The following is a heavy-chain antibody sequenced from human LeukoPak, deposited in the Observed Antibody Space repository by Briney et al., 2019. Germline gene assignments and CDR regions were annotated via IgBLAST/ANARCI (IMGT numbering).Heavy chain of an antibody. V-gene: IGHV3-48*01. Sequence: PGGSLRLSCVASGFTSSTYCMNWVRQAPGKGLEWVSYISISSDAIYYAESVKGRFTISRDNAKNSLYLQMNSLRAEDTGIYYCARDLYGDYLSYWGQGTLVTVSS. D-gene: IGHD4-17*01. CDR2: ISISSDAI. CDR3: ARDLYGDYLSY. CDR1: GFTSSTYC. J-gene: IGHJ4*02.